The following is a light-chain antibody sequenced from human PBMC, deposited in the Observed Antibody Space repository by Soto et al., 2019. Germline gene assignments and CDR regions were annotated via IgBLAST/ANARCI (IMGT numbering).Light chain of an antibody. Sequence: QSVLTQPPSVSGAPGQRVTISCTGSSPNIGAGYDVHWYQQLPGTAPKLLIYDNNNRPSGVPDRFSGSKSGTSASLAITGLQAEDEADYYCQSYDRSLSGRVFGGGTKLTVL. CDR1: SPNIGAGYD. CDR2: DNN. CDR3: QSYDRSLSGRV. V-gene: IGLV1-40*01. J-gene: IGLJ3*02.